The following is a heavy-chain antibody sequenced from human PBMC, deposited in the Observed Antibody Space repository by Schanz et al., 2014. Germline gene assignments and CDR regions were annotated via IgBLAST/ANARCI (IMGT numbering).Heavy chain of an antibody. CDR3: AKSKSQLPLFDY. D-gene: IGHD2-21*01. V-gene: IGHV3-30*18. Sequence: QVQLVESGGGVVQPGRSLRLSCAASGFSFSSYGMQWVRQAPGKGLEWVAVIAYNGREQYYADSVKGRFTISRDNSKNTLYLQMNSLRADDTAVYYCAKSKSQLPLFDYWGQGTLVAVSS. J-gene: IGHJ4*02. CDR2: IAYNGREQ. CDR1: GFSFSSYG.